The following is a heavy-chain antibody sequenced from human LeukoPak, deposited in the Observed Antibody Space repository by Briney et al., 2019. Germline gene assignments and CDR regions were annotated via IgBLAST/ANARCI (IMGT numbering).Heavy chain of an antibody. CDR3: AREDSGVRFFDWLAGVYYFDY. J-gene: IGHJ4*02. CDR2: ISSSGSTI. CDR1: GFTFSDYY. D-gene: IGHD3-9*01. Sequence: GGSLRLSCAASGFTFSDYYMSWIRQAPGKGLEWVSYISSSGSTIYYADSVKGRFTISRDNAKDSLYLQMNSLRVEDTAVYYCAREDSGVRFFDWLAGVYYFDYWGQGTLVTVSS. V-gene: IGHV3-11*04.